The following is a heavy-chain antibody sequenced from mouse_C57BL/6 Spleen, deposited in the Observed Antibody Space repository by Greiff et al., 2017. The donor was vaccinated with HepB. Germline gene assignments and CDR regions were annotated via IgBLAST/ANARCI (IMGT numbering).Heavy chain of an antibody. CDR2: IYPRSGNT. D-gene: IGHD1-1*01. CDR3: ARLVGEGYAMDY. J-gene: IGHJ4*01. CDR1: GYTFTSYG. Sequence: VKLMESGAELARPGASVKLSCKASGYTFTSYGISWVKQRTGQGLEWIGEIYPRSGNTYYNEKFKGKATLTADKSSSTAYMELRSLTSEDSAVYFCARLVGEGYAMDYWGQGTSVTVSS. V-gene: IGHV1-81*01.